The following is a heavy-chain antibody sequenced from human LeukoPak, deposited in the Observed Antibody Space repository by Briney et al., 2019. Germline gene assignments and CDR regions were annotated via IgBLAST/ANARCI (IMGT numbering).Heavy chain of an antibody. Sequence: PGGSLRLSCAASGFTFSTYAMAWFRQAPGKGLAYISLITSGGDDTYYADSVKGRFIISRDNSQNALYLQVNTLRAEDTALYYCAKASGSYYESEYFQHWGQGTLVTVSS. CDR2: ITSGGDDT. CDR1: GFTFSTYA. D-gene: IGHD1-26*01. J-gene: IGHJ1*01. V-gene: IGHV3-23*01. CDR3: AKASGSYYESEYFQH.